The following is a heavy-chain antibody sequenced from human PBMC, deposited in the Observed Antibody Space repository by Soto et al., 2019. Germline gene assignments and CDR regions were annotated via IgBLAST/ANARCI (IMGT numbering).Heavy chain of an antibody. Sequence: QVQLVESGGGVVQPGRSLRLSCAASGFTFSSYAMHWVRQAPGKGLEWVAVISYDGSNKYYADSVKGRFTISRDNSKNTLYLQMNSLRAEDTALYYCARGDYYGSGSYHTGGMDVWGQGTTVTVSS. J-gene: IGHJ6*02. D-gene: IGHD3-10*01. V-gene: IGHV3-30-3*01. CDR1: GFTFSSYA. CDR2: ISYDGSNK. CDR3: ARGDYYGSGSYHTGGMDV.